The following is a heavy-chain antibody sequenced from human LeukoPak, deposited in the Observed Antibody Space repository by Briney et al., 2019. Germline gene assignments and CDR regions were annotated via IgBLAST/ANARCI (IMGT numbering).Heavy chain of an antibody. J-gene: IGHJ5*02. CDR3: ARAAAETGAFRDNWFDP. Sequence: GGSLRLSCAASGFTFSSYWMSWVRQAPGKGLEWVAVIAYDGNNKIYADSVKGRFTISRDNSKNTLYLQMNSLRAEDTAVYYCARAAAETGAFRDNWFDPWGQGTLVTVSS. D-gene: IGHD6-19*01. CDR2: IAYDGNNK. V-gene: IGHV3-30-3*01. CDR1: GFTFSSYW.